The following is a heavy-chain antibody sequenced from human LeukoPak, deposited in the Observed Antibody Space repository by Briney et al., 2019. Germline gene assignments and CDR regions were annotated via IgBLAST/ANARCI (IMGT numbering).Heavy chain of an antibody. D-gene: IGHD4-23*01. CDR1: GFTFSDYY. CDR3: ARGITTVVTYDAFDI. Sequence: GSLRLSCAASGFTFSDYYMSWIRQAPGKGLEWVSYISSSGSTIYYADSVKGRFTISRDNAKNSLYLQMNSLRAEDTAVYYCARGITTVVTYDAFDIWGQGTMVTVSS. CDR2: ISSSGSTI. J-gene: IGHJ3*02. V-gene: IGHV3-11*01.